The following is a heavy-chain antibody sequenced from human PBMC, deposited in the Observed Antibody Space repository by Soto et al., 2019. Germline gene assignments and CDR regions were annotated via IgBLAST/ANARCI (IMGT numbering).Heavy chain of an antibody. J-gene: IGHJ3*02. Sequence: ETLSLTCTVSGGSISSYYWSWIRQPPGKGLEWIGYIYYSGSTNYNPSLKSRVTISVDTSKNQFSLKLSSVTAADTAVYYCARGLITAAGILDAFDIWGQGTMVTVSS. D-gene: IGHD6-13*01. CDR1: GGSISSYY. V-gene: IGHV4-59*01. CDR2: IYYSGST. CDR3: ARGLITAAGILDAFDI.